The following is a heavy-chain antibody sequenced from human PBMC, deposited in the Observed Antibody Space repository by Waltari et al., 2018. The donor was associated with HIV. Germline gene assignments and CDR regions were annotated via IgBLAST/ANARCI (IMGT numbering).Heavy chain of an antibody. J-gene: IGHJ4*02. V-gene: IGHV4-59*01. CDR3: ARAGKQLEEVFPTYFFDF. Sequence: QVQLQESGPGLVKPSETLSLTCTVSGGSISSYYWSWIRQPPGKGLEWIGYIYYSGSTNYNPSLKSRVTISVDTSKNQFSLKLSSVTAADTAVYYCARAGKQLEEVFPTYFFDFWGPGSHVTVSS. CDR2: IYYSGST. CDR1: GGSISSYY. D-gene: IGHD6-6*01.